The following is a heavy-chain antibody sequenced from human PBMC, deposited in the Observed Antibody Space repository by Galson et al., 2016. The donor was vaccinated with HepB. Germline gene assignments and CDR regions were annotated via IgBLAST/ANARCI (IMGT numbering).Heavy chain of an antibody. CDR2: ISYRGAM. Sequence: TLSLTCTVSGGSIRSGDFYWSWIPQPPGKGLEWIGHISYRGAMYYNPSLRSRITISVDMSKNQVSLEVASVTAADPAVYFCARVIRDTGMIFSSYGMDVWGQGTTVTVSS. CDR3: ARVIRDTGMIFSSYGMDV. J-gene: IGHJ6*02. CDR1: GGSIRSGDFY. V-gene: IGHV4-30-4*01. D-gene: IGHD5-18*01.